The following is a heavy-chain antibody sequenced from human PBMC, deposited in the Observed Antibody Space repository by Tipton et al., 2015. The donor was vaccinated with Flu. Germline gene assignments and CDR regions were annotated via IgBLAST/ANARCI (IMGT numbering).Heavy chain of an antibody. D-gene: IGHD2-8*01. Sequence: SLRLSCVASGFSFSNYWMSWVRQSPGKGLEWVASIKQDGSEKHYVDSVEGRFTISRDNAKNSLHLQMNSLRAEDTAQYYCARQGKVGVLDLWGQGTMVTVSS. J-gene: IGHJ3*01. CDR2: IKQDGSEK. CDR1: GFSFSNYW. CDR3: ARQGKVGVLDL. V-gene: IGHV3-7*03.